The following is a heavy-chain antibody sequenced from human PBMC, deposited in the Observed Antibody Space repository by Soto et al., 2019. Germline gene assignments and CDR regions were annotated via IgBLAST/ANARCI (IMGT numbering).Heavy chain of an antibody. Sequence: GASVKVSCKASGYTFTSYDINWVRQATGQGLEWMGWMNPNSGNTGYAQKFQGRVTMTTDTSTSTVYMELSSLRSEDTAVYFCAKDRTSYYETTGYYFDYWGQGTLVTVSS. V-gene: IGHV1-8*01. D-gene: IGHD3-22*01. CDR1: GYTFTSYD. J-gene: IGHJ4*02. CDR2: MNPNSGNT. CDR3: AKDRTSYYETTGYYFDY.